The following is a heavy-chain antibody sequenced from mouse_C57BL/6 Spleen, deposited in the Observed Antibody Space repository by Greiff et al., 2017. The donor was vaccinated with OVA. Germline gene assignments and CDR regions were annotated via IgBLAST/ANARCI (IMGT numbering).Heavy chain of an antibody. J-gene: IGHJ3*01. D-gene: IGHD2-4*01. Sequence: EVQLQQSGPVLVKPGASVKMSCKASGYTFTDYYMNWVKQSHGKSLEWIGVINPYNGGTSYNQKFKGKATLTVDKSSSTSYMELNSLTSEDSAVYYCARGRDYAWFAYWGQGTLVTVSA. CDR3: ARGRDYAWFAY. V-gene: IGHV1-19*01. CDR1: GYTFTDYY. CDR2: INPYNGGT.